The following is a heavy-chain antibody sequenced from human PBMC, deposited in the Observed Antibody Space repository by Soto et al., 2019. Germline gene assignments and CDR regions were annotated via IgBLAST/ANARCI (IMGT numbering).Heavy chain of an antibody. CDR3: VKGGWLDD. V-gene: IGHV3-23*01. CDR1: GFPFSTYE. J-gene: IGHJ5*02. CDR2: ITSRGGPT. Sequence: EVQLLESGGGLIQPGGSLRLSCAASGFPFSTYEMTWARQSPGKGLEWVAFITSRGGPTYYADSVRGRFTISRDNSKNPLYLQMDSLRVEDTARYYCVKGGWLDDWGQGTLVTVSS.